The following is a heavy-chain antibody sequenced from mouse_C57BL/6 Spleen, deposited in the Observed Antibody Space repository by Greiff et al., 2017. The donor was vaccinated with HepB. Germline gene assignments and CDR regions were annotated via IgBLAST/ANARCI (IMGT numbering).Heavy chain of an antibody. CDR3: ARVGYDYDELDAMDY. D-gene: IGHD2-4*01. V-gene: IGHV1-72*01. J-gene: IGHJ4*01. CDR2: IDPNSGGT. Sequence: QVQLQQPGAELVKPGASVKLSCKASGYTFTSYWMHWVKQRPGRGREWIGRIDPNSGGTKYNEKFKSKSTLTVDKPSSTAYMQLSSLTSEDSAVYYCARVGYDYDELDAMDYWGQGTSVTVSS. CDR1: GYTFTSYW.